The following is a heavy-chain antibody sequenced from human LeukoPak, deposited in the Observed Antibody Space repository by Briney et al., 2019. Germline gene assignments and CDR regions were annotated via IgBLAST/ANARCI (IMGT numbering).Heavy chain of an antibody. CDR3: VRDGPSWGLL. Sequence: SETLSLTCTVSGGSIGTYYWSWIRQPAGKGLEWIGRIFTTGGANYNPSLKSRVTMSLDTSKNLFSPKLNSVTAAGTAVYYCVRDGPSWGLLWGQGALVTVSS. D-gene: IGHD7-27*01. CDR2: IFTTGGA. CDR1: GGSIGTYY. J-gene: IGHJ4*02. V-gene: IGHV4-4*07.